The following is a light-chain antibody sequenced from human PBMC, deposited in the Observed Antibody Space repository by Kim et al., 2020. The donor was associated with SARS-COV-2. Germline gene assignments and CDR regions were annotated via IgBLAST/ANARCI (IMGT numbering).Light chain of an antibody. V-gene: IGKV1-33*01. CDR1: QGINNY. Sequence: SASLGDRVTITCQASQGINNYLNWYHQKPGKAPKLLIHGASNLETGVSSRFNGSGSGTHFAFIISSLQPEDIATYYCQQYKDLPLTFGGGTKLEIK. J-gene: IGKJ4*01. CDR3: QQYKDLPLT. CDR2: GAS.